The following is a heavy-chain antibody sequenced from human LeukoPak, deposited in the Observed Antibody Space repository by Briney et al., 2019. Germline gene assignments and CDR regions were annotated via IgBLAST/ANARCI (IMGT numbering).Heavy chain of an antibody. D-gene: IGHD1-26*01. V-gene: IGHV4-39*07. Sequence: SETLSLTCTVSGGSIRSSYYYWGWIRQPPGKGLEWIGSIYHSGSTNYNPSLKSRVTISVDKSKNQFSLKLSSVTAADTAVYYCARDRRVGATTFDYWGQGTLVTVSS. CDR3: ARDRRVGATTFDY. J-gene: IGHJ4*02. CDR1: GGSIRSSYYY. CDR2: IYHSGST.